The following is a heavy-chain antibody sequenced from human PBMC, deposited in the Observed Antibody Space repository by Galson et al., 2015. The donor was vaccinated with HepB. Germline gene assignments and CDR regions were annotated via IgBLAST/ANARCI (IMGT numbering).Heavy chain of an antibody. CDR1: GFTFSSYD. CDR3: ARGPGYCSGGSCYSGRLFDY. D-gene: IGHD2-15*01. V-gene: IGHV3-13*01. Sequence: SLRLSCAASGFTFSSYDMHWVRQATGKGLEWASAIGTAGDTYYPGSVKGRFTISRENAKNSLYLQMNSLRAGDTAVYYCARGPGYCSGGSCYSGRLFDYWGQGTLVTVSS. J-gene: IGHJ4*02. CDR2: IGTAGDT.